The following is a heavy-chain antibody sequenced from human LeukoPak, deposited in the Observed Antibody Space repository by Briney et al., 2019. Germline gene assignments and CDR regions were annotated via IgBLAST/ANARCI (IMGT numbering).Heavy chain of an antibody. CDR3: ARGERHDYGDYGEVDY. J-gene: IGHJ4*02. D-gene: IGHD4-17*01. CDR2: ISSSSSYI. Sequence: PGGSLRLSCAASGFTFSSYSMNWVRQAPGKGLEWVSSISSSSSYIYYADSVKGRFTISRDNAKNSLYLQMNSLRAEDTAVYYCARGERHDYGDYGEVDYWGQGTLVTVSS. V-gene: IGHV3-21*01. CDR1: GFTFSSYS.